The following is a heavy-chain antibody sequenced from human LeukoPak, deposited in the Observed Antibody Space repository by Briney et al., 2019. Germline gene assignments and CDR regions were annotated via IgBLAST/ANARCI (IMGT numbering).Heavy chain of an antibody. CDR2: IHHGGST. D-gene: IGHD6-19*01. Sequence: SETLSLTCAVYGGSFSGYYWGWIRQPPGKGLQWIGSIHHGGSTYYNPSLKSRVTISVDTSKNQFSLKLSSVTAADTAVYYCARTSSSGLVGGYYFDYWGQGTLVTVSS. CDR1: GGSFSGYY. V-gene: IGHV4-34*01. J-gene: IGHJ4*02. CDR3: ARTSSSGLVGGYYFDY.